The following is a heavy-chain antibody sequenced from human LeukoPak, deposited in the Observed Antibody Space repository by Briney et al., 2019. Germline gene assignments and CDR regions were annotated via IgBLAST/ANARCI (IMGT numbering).Heavy chain of an antibody. Sequence: PGGSLRLSCAASGFTFSRYWMSWVRQSPGKGLEWVANIKPDGSERYYVDSVKGRFTISRENAWNALFLEMNSLRAEDTAVYYCARELIYSGSGSTFPYYDYWGQGTLVIVSS. CDR1: GFTFSRYW. J-gene: IGHJ4*02. CDR3: ARELIYSGSGSTFPYYDY. V-gene: IGHV3-7*01. D-gene: IGHD3-10*01. CDR2: IKPDGSER.